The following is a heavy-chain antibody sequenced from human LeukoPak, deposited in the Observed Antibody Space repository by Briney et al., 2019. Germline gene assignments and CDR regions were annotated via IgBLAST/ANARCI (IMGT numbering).Heavy chain of an antibody. V-gene: IGHV3-30*18. J-gene: IGHJ4*02. CDR1: GFTFSSYG. CDR2: ISYDGGNK. CDR3: AKDRVAGRGDY. Sequence: PGRSLRLSCAASGFTFSSYGMHWVRQAPSKGLEWVAVISYDGGNKYYADSVKGRFTISRDNSKNTLYLQMNSLRAEDTAVYYCAKDRVAGRGDYWGQGTLVTVSS. D-gene: IGHD6-19*01.